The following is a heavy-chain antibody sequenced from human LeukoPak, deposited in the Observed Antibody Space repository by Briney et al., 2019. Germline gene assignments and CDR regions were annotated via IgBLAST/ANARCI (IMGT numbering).Heavy chain of an antibody. CDR3: ARDPSTVTTLSHYYGMDV. D-gene: IGHD4-17*01. J-gene: IGHJ6*02. V-gene: IGHV7-4-1*02. Sequence: ASVKVSCKASGYTFTSYAMNWVRQAPGQGLEWMGWINTNTGNPTYAQGFTGRFVFSLDTSVSTAYLQISSLKAEDTAVYYCARDPSTVTTLSHYYGMDVWGQGTTVTVSS. CDR1: GYTFTSYA. CDR2: INTNTGNP.